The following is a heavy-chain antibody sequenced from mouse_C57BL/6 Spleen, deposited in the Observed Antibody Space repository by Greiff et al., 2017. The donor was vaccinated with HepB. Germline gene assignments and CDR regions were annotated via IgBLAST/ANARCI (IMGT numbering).Heavy chain of an antibody. D-gene: IGHD2-4*01. CDR1: GFTFSDYG. Sequence: LVESGGGLVKPGGSLKLSCAASGFTFSDYGMHWVRQAPEKGLEWVAYISSGSSTIYYADTVKGRFTISRDNAKNTLFLQMTSLRSEDTAMYYCASLYDYDALAYWGQGTLVTVSA. CDR3: ASLYDYDALAY. CDR2: ISSGSSTI. J-gene: IGHJ3*01. V-gene: IGHV5-17*01.